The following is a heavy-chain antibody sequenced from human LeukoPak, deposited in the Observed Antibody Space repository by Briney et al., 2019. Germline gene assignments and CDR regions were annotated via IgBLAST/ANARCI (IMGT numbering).Heavy chain of an antibody. D-gene: IGHD3-22*01. V-gene: IGHV3-30*02. CDR2: IRYDGSNK. CDR3: AKDSSNYDSSGYYYYIKRGPVDY. Sequence: GGSLRLSCAASGFTFSSYGMHWVRQAPGKGLEWVAFIRYDGSNKYYADSVKGRFTISRDNSKNTLYLQMNSLRAEDTAVYYCAKDSSNYDSSGYYYYIKRGPVDYWGQGTLVTVSS. J-gene: IGHJ4*02. CDR1: GFTFSSYG.